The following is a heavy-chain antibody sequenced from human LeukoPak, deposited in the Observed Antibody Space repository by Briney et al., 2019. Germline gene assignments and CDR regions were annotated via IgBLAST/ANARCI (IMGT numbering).Heavy chain of an antibody. J-gene: IGHJ4*02. CDR3: ARVGYYSGLDY. CDR2: IYHSGST. Sequence: SSETLSLTCTVSGYSISSGYYWGWIRQPPGKGLEWIGSIYHSGSTYYNPSLKSRVTISVDTSKNQFSLKLSSVTAADTAVYYCARVGYYSGLDYWGQGTLVTVSS. CDR1: GYSISSGYY. V-gene: IGHV4-38-2*02. D-gene: IGHD3-22*01.